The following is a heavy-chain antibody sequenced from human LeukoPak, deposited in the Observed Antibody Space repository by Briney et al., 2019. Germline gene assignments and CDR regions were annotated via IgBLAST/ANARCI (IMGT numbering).Heavy chain of an antibody. CDR3: ARDFGGRGAGSSGFYYYYYYIMDV. D-gene: IGHD3-22*01. V-gene: IGHV3-30*01. J-gene: IGHJ6*02. CDR1: GFTFSSYA. CDR2: ISSEGSNE. Sequence: GGSLRLSCAASGFTFSSYAMHWVRQAPGKGLEWVAVISSEGSNEFYADSVKSRFTISRDNSKSTLYLQMNSLRAEDTAMFYCARDFGGRGAGSSGFYYYYYYIMDVWGQATTVTVSS.